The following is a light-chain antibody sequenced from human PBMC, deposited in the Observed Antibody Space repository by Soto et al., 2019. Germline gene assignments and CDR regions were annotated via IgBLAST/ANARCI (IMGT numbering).Light chain of an antibody. CDR1: QSVSSSY. V-gene: IGKV3-20*01. CDR3: QQYRGSPT. CDR2: GAS. J-gene: IGKJ4*01. Sequence: EIVLTQSPGTLSLSPGERATLSCRASQSVSSSYLAWYQQKPGQAPRLLIYGASSRATGMPDRFSGSGSGTDFTLNISRLEPEDVAVYYCQQYRGSPTFGGGTKVDIK.